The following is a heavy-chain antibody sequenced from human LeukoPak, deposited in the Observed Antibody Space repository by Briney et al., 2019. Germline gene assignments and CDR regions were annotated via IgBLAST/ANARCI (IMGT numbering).Heavy chain of an antibody. Sequence: SETLSLTCTVSGGSINNYYWTWIRQAPGNGLEPIGYISNSGTTDYNPSLKSRVTMSVDTSNNAFFLRLTSVTAADTAMYYCARVVRGAVTSNCFDPWGQGTLVTVSS. D-gene: IGHD4-17*01. CDR3: ARVVRGAVTSNCFDP. CDR1: GGSINNYY. V-gene: IGHV4-59*01. CDR2: ISNSGTT. J-gene: IGHJ5*02.